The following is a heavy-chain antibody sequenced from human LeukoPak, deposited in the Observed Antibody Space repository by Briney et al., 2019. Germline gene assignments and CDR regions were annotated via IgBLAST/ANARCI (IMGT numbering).Heavy chain of an antibody. CDR1: GASISLYY. Sequence: PSETLSLTCSVSGASISLYYWNWIRQTPGRGLEWIGYIFHTGSSNYNPSLKSRVTISVDTSKNQFSLKLSSVTAADTAVYYCARGEYYYDSSGYYTLRRNWFDPWGQGTLVTVSS. CDR2: IFHTGSS. D-gene: IGHD3-22*01. V-gene: IGHV4-59*01. CDR3: ARGEYYYDSSGYYTLRRNWFDP. J-gene: IGHJ5*02.